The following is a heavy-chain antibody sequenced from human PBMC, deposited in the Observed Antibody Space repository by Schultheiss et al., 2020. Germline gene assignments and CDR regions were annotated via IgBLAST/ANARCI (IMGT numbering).Heavy chain of an antibody. D-gene: IGHD2-15*01. J-gene: IGHJ4*02. CDR1: GYTFTSYG. CDR2: ISAYNGNT. V-gene: IGHV1-18*01. Sequence: ASVKVSGKASGYTFTSYGISWVRQAPGQGLKWMGWISAYNGNTNYAQKLQGRVTMTTDTSTSTAYMELRSLRSDDTAVYYCARSGRSGLRRPVVAADYWGQGTLVTVSS. CDR3: ARSGRSGLRRPVVAADY.